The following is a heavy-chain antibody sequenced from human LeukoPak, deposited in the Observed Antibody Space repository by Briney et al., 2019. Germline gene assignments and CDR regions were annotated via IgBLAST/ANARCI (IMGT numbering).Heavy chain of an antibody. J-gene: IGHJ6*02. D-gene: IGHD1-26*01. CDR3: AKDIRSGRLAYYYYGMDV. Sequence: GGSLRLSCAASGSTFDDYAMHWVRQAPGKGLEWVSGISWNSGSIGYADSVKGRFTISRDNAKNSLYLQMNSLRAEDTALYYCAKDIRSGRLAYYYYGMDVWGQGTTVTVSS. V-gene: IGHV3-9*01. CDR1: GSTFDDYA. CDR2: ISWNSGSI.